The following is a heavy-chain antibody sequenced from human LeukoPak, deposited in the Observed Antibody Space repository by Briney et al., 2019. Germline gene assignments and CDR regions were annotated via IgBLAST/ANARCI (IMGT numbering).Heavy chain of an antibody. CDR3: TRKDPVYILAF. Sequence: QPGGSLRLSCAASGFTFSNYAMHWVRQTPGKGLEWVAFVSYDGSWDSHSDSVKGRFTISRDDSKNTLYLQMTRLRAEDTAVYYCTRKDPVYILAFWGQGTLFTVS. CDR1: GFTFSNYA. CDR2: VSYDGSWD. V-gene: IGHV3-30*01. D-gene: IGHD3-10*01. J-gene: IGHJ4*02.